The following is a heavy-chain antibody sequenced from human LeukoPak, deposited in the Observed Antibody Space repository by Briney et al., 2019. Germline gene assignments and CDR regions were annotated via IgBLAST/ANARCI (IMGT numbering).Heavy chain of an antibody. CDR3: ARGVFGAYFDY. CDR1: GGSLSGYY. V-gene: IGHV4-59*01. D-gene: IGHD3-10*01. J-gene: IGHJ4*02. Sequence: PSETLSLTCTVSGGSLSGYYWSWVRQPPGQGREWIGYIQNSRYLEYYSSLRSRVTISVGTSRNQFSLKLSSVTAADMAVYYCARGVFGAYFDYWGRGILVTVSS. CDR2: IQNSRYL.